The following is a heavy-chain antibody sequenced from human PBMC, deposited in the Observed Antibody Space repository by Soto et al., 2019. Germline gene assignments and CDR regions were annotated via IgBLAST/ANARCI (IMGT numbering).Heavy chain of an antibody. V-gene: IGHV1-18*01. D-gene: IGHD2-15*01. CDR1: GYTFTSYG. CDR2: ISAYNGNT. Sequence: GPSVKVSCKASGYTFTSYGISWVRQAPGQGLEWMGWISAYNGNTNYAQKLQGRVTMTTDTSTSTAYMELRSLRSDDTAVYYCARGLGLYCSGGSCYSLDDYYYGMDVRGQGTTVPVSS. J-gene: IGHJ6*02. CDR3: ARGLGLYCSGGSCYSLDDYYYGMDV.